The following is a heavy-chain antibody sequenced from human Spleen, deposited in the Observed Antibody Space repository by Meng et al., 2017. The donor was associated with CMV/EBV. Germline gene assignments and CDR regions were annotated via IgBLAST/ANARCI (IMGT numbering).Heavy chain of an antibody. J-gene: IGHJ4*02. V-gene: IGHV1-8*03. D-gene: IGHD3-3*01. CDR1: GYTFTSYD. Sequence: ASVKVSCKASGYTFTSYDINWVRQATGQGLEWMGWMNPNSGNTGYAQKFQGRVTITRNTSISTAYMELSSLRSEDTAVYHCARGRGVTIFGVFDYWGQGILVTVSS. CDR3: ARGRGVTIFGVFDY. CDR2: MNPNSGNT.